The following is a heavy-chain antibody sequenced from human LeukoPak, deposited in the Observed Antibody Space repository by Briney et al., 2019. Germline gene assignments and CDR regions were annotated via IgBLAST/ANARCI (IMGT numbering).Heavy chain of an antibody. D-gene: IGHD3-3*01. CDR3: ARDPSPLRFLEWLLDY. V-gene: IGHV3-30*04. CDR2: ISYDGSNK. CDR1: GFTFSSYA. J-gene: IGHJ4*02. Sequence: PGRSLRLSCAASGFTFSSYAMHWARQAPGKGLEWVAVISYDGSNKYYADSVKGRFTISRDNSKNTLYLQMNSLRAEDTAVYYCARDPSPLRFLEWLLDYWGQGTLVTVSS.